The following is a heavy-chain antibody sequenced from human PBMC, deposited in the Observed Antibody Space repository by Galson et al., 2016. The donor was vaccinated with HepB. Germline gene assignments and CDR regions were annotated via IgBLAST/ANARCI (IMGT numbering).Heavy chain of an antibody. J-gene: IGHJ4*02. D-gene: IGHD2/OR15-2a*01. CDR3: ARQYWGGPSDY. CDR2: IFHTGTT. Sequence: TLSLTCAVSGGSISSSNWWSWVRQPPGKGLEWIGEIFHTGTTNHNPSLKSRVTISIDTSNNHFSLRLTSVTAADTALYYCARQYWGGPSDYWGQGTLVIVSS. V-gene: IGHV4-4*02. CDR1: GGSISSSNW.